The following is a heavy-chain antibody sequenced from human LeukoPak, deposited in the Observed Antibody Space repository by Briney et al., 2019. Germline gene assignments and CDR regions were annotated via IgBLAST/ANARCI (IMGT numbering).Heavy chain of an antibody. CDR3: ARGGAVAGKNYYYYGMDV. D-gene: IGHD6-19*01. J-gene: IGHJ6*02. CDR2: IYTGGST. Sequence: SETLSLTCTVSGGSISSYYWSWIRQPAGKGLEWIGRIYTGGSTNYNPSLKSRVTMSVDTSKNQFSLKLSSVTAADTAVYYCARGGAVAGKNYYYYGMDVWGQGTTVTVSS. CDR1: GGSISSYY. V-gene: IGHV4-4*07.